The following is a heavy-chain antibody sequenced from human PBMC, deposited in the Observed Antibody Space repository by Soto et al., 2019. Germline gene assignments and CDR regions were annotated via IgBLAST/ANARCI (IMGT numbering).Heavy chain of an antibody. Sequence: GGSLRLSCAASGFTFSNYGMHWVRQAPGKGLEWVAVISYDGSNKYYADSVKGRFTISRDNSRNTLYLQMNSLRAEDTAVYYCARDAPGIAVARTGDFDYCCQRTLV. J-gene: IGHJ4*02. CDR2: ISYDGSNK. CDR3: ARDAPGIAVARTGDFDY. D-gene: IGHD6-19*01. V-gene: IGHV3-30*03. CDR1: GFTFSNYG.